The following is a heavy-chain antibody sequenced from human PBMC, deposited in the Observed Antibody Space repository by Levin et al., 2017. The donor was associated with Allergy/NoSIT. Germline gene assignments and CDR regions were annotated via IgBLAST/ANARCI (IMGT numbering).Heavy chain of an antibody. CDR2: IYSGGST. V-gene: IGHV3-53*01. CDR1: GFTVSSNY. D-gene: IGHD3-3*01. J-gene: IGHJ6*02. Sequence: GGSLRLSCAASGFTVSSNYMSWVRQAPGKGLEWVSVIYSGGSTYYADSVKGRFTISRDNSKNTLYLQMNSLRAEDTAVYYCARGPEYYDFWSGYYGMDVWGQGTTVTVSS. CDR3: ARGPEYYDFWSGYYGMDV.